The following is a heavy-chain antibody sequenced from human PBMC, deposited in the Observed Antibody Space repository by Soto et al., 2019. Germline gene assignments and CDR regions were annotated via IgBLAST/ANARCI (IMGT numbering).Heavy chain of an antibody. Sequence: EVQLVESGGGSVQPGGSLRLSCADSGFTFSTFSMNWVRQAPGRGLEWISYISGGGRPISYADSVKGRFTISRDNAKNSLYLQMDSLTDEDTAVYYCARDLGWAFDSWGQGTLVTVSS. D-gene: IGHD6-19*01. V-gene: IGHV3-48*02. CDR2: ISGGGRPI. CDR1: GFTFSTFS. CDR3: ARDLGWAFDS. J-gene: IGHJ4*02.